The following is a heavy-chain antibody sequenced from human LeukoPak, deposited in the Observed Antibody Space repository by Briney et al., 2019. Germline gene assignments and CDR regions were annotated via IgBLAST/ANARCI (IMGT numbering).Heavy chain of an antibody. J-gene: IGHJ4*02. Sequence: PGGSLRPSCAASGFTFSSYWMHWVRQAPGKGLVWVSRINSDGSSTSYADSVKGRFTISRDNAKNTLYLQMNSLRAEDTAVYYCARSWGWSYHGDYWGQGTLVTVSS. CDR3: ARSWGWSYHGDY. CDR2: INSDGSST. D-gene: IGHD2-15*01. V-gene: IGHV3-74*01. CDR1: GFTFSSYW.